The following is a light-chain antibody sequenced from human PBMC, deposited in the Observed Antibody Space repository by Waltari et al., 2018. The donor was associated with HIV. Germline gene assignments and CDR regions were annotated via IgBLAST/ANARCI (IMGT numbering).Light chain of an antibody. CDR3: QSYDSSLSGVV. CDR2: ANI. J-gene: IGLJ2*01. CDR1: PSNTGAGSP. V-gene: IGLV1-40*01. Sequence: QSLLTQPPSVYGAPGQEVTISCTGSPSNTGAGSPVHWYQQVPGTAPKLLISANINRPSGGPDRFSGSKSGTSASLAITGLQAEDEADYYCQSYDSSLSGVVFGGGTKLTVL.